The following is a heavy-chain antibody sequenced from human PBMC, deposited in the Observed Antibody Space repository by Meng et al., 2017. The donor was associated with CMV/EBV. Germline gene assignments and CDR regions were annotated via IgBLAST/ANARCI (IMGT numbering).Heavy chain of an antibody. J-gene: IGHJ4*02. D-gene: IGHD3-10*01. Sequence: LSLTCAASGFTFSSYAMHWVRQAPGKGLEWVAVISYDGSNKYYADSVKGRFTISRDNSKNTLYLQMNSLRAEDTAVYYCARGDTMVRGGGVDYWGQGTLVTVSS. CDR3: ARGDTMVRGGGVDY. V-gene: IGHV3-30-3*01. CDR2: ISYDGSNK. CDR1: GFTFSSYA.